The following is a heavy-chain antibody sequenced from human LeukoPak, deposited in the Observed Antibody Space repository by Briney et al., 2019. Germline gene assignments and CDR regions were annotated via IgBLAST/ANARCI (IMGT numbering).Heavy chain of an antibody. CDR3: ARDLSHYGGSNWFDP. Sequence: SQTLSLTCTVSGGSISSGGYYWSWIRQHPGKGLEWIGYIYYSGSTYYNPSLKSRVTISVDTSKNQFSLKLSSVTAADTAGYYCARDLSHYGGSNWFDPWGQGTLVTVSS. CDR1: GGSISSGGYY. CDR2: IYYSGST. D-gene: IGHD4-23*01. V-gene: IGHV4-31*03. J-gene: IGHJ5*02.